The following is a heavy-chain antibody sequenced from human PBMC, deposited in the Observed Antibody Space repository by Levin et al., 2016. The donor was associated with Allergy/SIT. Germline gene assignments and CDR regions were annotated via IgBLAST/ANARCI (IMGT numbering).Heavy chain of an antibody. CDR1: GFSFSGYG. V-gene: IGHV3-23*01. D-gene: IGHD2-2*01. CDR2: ISHMGGDT. Sequence: GGSLRLSCAASGFSFSGYGMSWVRQAPGKGLEWVSAISHMGGDTYYADSVKGRFTISRDNSKNTLYLQMNSLRAEDTAVYYCAKDSGCSSTSCYGPYNWFDPWGQGTLVTVSS. J-gene: IGHJ5*02. CDR3: AKDSGCSSTSCYGPYNWFDP.